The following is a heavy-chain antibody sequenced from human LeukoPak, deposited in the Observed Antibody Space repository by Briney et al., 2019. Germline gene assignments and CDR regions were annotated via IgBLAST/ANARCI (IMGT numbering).Heavy chain of an antibody. J-gene: IGHJ5*02. Sequence: SETLSLTCAVYGGSFSGYYWSWIRQPPGKGLEWIGEINHSGSTNYNPSLKSRVTISVDTSKNQFSLKLSSVTAADTAVYYCARGGPPITIFGVVNTSWWFDPWGQGTLVTVSS. CDR1: GGSFSGYY. CDR3: ARGGPPITIFGVVNTSWWFDP. D-gene: IGHD3-3*01. V-gene: IGHV4-34*01. CDR2: INHSGST.